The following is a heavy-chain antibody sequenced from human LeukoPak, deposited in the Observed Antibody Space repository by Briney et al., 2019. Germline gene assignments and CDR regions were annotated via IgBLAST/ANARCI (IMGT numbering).Heavy chain of an antibody. CDR3: AKDGRFDYGDYIDY. CDR1: GNYW. J-gene: IGHJ4*02. Sequence: PGGSLRLSCAASGNYWMHWVRQAPGKGLVWVSHINSDGSWTSYADSVKGRFTISKDNAKNTVYLQMNNLRAEDTAVYYCAKDGRFDYGDYIDYWGQGTLVTVSS. D-gene: IGHD4-17*01. CDR2: INSDGSWT. V-gene: IGHV3-74*01.